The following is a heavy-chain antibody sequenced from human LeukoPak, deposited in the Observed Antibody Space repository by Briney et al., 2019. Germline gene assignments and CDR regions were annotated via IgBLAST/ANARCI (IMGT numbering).Heavy chain of an antibody. CDR1: GGPFSGYY. D-gene: IGHD3-10*01. CDR2: INHSGIT. V-gene: IGHV4-34*01. Sequence: SETLSLTCGVFGGPFSGYYWSWIRQSPGKGLEWIGEINHSGITKYNPSLKSRVTMSVETSRNQFSLKLTSVTAADTAAYFCAREPIKGTPAGYGFDIWGQGTKVTVSS. J-gene: IGHJ3*02. CDR3: AREPIKGTPAGYGFDI.